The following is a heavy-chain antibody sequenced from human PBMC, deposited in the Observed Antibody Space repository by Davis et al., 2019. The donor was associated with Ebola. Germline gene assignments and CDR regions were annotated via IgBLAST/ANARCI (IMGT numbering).Heavy chain of an antibody. Sequence: SVQVPCKASGGTFSSYAISWVRQAPGQGLEWLGGSIPIFGTANYAQKFQGRVTITADESTSTAYMELSSLRSEDTAVYYCARGYSGYDSRGYWGQGTLVTVSS. J-gene: IGHJ4*02. CDR2: SIPIFGTA. V-gene: IGHV1-69*13. CDR1: GGTFSSYA. D-gene: IGHD5-12*01. CDR3: ARGYSGYDSRGY.